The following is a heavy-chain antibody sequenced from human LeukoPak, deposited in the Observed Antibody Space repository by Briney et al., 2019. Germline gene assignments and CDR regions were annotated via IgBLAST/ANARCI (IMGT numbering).Heavy chain of an antibody. D-gene: IGHD3-3*01. CDR1: GGSISSGGYY. Sequence: SETLSLTCTDSGGSISSGGYYWSWIRQPPGKGLEWIGYIYNPSLKSRVTISVDRSKNQFSLKLSSVTAADTAVYYCARSLYDFWESLYIDYWGQGTLVTVSS. J-gene: IGHJ4*02. CDR3: ARSLYDFWESLYIDY. CDR2: IY. V-gene: IGHV4-30-2*01.